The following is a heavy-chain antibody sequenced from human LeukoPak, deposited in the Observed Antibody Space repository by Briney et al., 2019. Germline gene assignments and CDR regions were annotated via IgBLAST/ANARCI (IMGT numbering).Heavy chain of an antibody. Sequence: SVKVSCTASGGTFSSYAISWVRQAPGQGLEWMGGIIPIFGTANYAQKFQGRVTITADESTSTAYMELCSLRSEDTAVYYCARERDLNTYCGGDCYSLFDYWGQGTLVTVSS. CDR1: GGTFSSYA. D-gene: IGHD2-21*02. J-gene: IGHJ4*02. CDR2: IIPIFGTA. V-gene: IGHV1-69*13. CDR3: ARERDLNTYCGGDCYSLFDY.